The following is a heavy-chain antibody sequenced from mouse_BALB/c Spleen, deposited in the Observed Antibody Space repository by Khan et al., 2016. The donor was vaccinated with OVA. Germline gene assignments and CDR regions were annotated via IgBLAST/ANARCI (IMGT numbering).Heavy chain of an antibody. CDR2: INTYTGEP. CDR1: GYTFTNFG. Sequence: QIQLVQSGPELKKPGETVMISCKASGYTFTNFGMNWVKQAPGKGLQWMGWINTYTGEPTYADDFKGRFAFSLETSATTASLQINTLKNEDTATDFCARVANYWYLDVWGAGTPVTVSS. D-gene: IGHD1-2*01. J-gene: IGHJ1*01. V-gene: IGHV9-3-1*01. CDR3: ARVANYWYLDV.